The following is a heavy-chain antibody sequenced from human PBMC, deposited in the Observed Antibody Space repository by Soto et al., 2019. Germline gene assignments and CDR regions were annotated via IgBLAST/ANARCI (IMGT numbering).Heavy chain of an antibody. V-gene: IGHV4-39*01. Sequence: LSLTCTVSGGSISSSSYYWGWIRQPPGKGLEWIGSIYYSGSTYYNPSLKSRVTISVDTSKNQFSLKLSSVTAADTAVYYCARTSLSGWYGTWWFDPWGQGTLVTVS. J-gene: IGHJ5*02. CDR1: GGSISSSSYY. CDR2: IYYSGST. D-gene: IGHD6-19*01. CDR3: ARTSLSGWYGTWWFDP.